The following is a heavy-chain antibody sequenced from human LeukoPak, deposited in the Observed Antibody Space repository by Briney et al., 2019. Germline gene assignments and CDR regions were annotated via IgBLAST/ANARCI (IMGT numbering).Heavy chain of an antibody. CDR3: ARALYTTFLWGSY. J-gene: IGHJ4*02. D-gene: IGHD3-16*01. CDR1: GYTFSNYD. V-gene: IGHV1-8*02. CDR2: MSPYSGTT. Sequence: GASVKVSCKTAGYTFSNYDITWVRQASGQGLEWMGWMSPYSGTTGSAQKFQGRVTMTRNTSISTAYLEMSSLTSEDTAVYYCARALYTTFLWGSYWGQGTLVTVSS.